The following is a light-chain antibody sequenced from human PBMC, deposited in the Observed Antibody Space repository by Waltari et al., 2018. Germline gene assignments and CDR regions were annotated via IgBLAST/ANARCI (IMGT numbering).Light chain of an antibody. CDR2: DAS. CDR1: QSVSSY. J-gene: IGKJ1*01. Sequence: EIVLTQSPATLSLSPGERATLPCRASQSVSSYLAWYQQKPGQAPRLLIYDASNRATGIPARFSGSGSGTDFTLTISSLEPEDFAVYYCQQRSNWPPGTSGQGTKVEIK. CDR3: QQRSNWPPGT. V-gene: IGKV3-11*01.